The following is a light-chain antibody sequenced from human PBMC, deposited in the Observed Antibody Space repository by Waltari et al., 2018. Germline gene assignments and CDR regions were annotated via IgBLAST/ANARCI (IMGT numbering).Light chain of an antibody. J-gene: IGLJ3*02. V-gene: IGLV3-21*02. Sequence: SYVVTQPPSVSVAPGQTARISCGGTEFGSKPVHWYQQKPGQAPVLVVFDDRFRPSGIPGRFSGSNSGNTATLTINRVEAGDEADYYCQVWDSRSDHVVFGGGTKLTLL. CDR2: DDR. CDR3: QVWDSRSDHVV. CDR1: EFGSKP.